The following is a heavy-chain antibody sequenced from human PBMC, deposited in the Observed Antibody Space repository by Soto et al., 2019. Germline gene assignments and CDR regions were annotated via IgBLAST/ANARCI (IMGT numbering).Heavy chain of an antibody. Sequence: QVQLQQWGAGLLKLSETLSLTCGVYGGSLSGFHWNWIRQPPGEGLEWIGEINQCGTTNYNSSLKSRLTISVDTSKNQFSLNLTSVTAADTSVYYCARGRRVRGVTIRYDGMGVWGQGTTVTVSS. V-gene: IGHV4-34*01. J-gene: IGHJ6*02. CDR3: ARGRRVRGVTIRYDGMGV. D-gene: IGHD3-10*01. CDR1: GGSLSGFH. CDR2: INQCGTT.